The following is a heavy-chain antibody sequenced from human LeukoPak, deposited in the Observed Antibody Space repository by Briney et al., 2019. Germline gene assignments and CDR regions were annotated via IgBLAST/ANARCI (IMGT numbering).Heavy chain of an antibody. V-gene: IGHV4-61*02. J-gene: IGHJ4*02. Sequence: SQTLSLTCTLSGGSISSGSYYGSWIRQPAGKGLEWIGRIYTSGSTTYNPSLKSRVTISVDPSKNQFSLKLSSVTAADTAVYYCARGYSSGWARGYFDYWGQGTLVTVSS. CDR3: ARGYSSGWARGYFDY. CDR2: IYTSGST. CDR1: GGSISSGSYY. D-gene: IGHD6-19*01.